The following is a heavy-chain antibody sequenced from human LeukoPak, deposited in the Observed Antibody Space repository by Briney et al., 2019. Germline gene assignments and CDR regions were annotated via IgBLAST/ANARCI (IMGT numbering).Heavy chain of an antibody. CDR1: GYTFTSYG. CDR3: ARGGHYDSSEPDDAFDI. D-gene: IGHD3-22*01. J-gene: IGHJ3*02. V-gene: IGHV1-18*01. CDR2: ISAYNGNT. Sequence: GASVKVSCKASGYTFTSYGISWVRQAPGQGLEWMGWISAYNGNTNYAQKLQGRVTMTTDTSTSTAYMELRSLRSDDTAVYYCARGGHYDSSEPDDAFDIWGQGTMVTVSS.